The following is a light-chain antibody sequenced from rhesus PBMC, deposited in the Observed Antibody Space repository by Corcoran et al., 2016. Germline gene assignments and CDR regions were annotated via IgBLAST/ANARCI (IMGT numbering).Light chain of an antibody. V-gene: IGKV1-22*01. Sequence: DIRMTQSPSSLSASVGDTVTITCRASQSISSWLAWYQQNPGNAPKLLIYKASTLQGGVPSRFSGSGSGTDCTLTINSLQSEDFATYYCQHYSSSPWTFGQGTKVEIK. CDR3: QHYSSSPWT. J-gene: IGKJ1*01. CDR1: QSISSW. CDR2: KAS.